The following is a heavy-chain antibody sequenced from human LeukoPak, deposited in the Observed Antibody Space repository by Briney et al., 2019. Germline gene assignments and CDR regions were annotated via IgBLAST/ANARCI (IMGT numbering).Heavy chain of an antibody. Sequence: GGSLRLSCGTSGFTFSNYWMIWVRQAPGKGLEWVTNINLDGSEKYYVDSVRGRFTISKDNARNSLLLQMNSLRVEDTAVYYCARSIGCSGPKCYGVYYFDFWGQGALVTVSS. D-gene: IGHD2-2*01. J-gene: IGHJ4*02. CDR1: GFTFSNYW. V-gene: IGHV3-7*01. CDR2: INLDGSEK. CDR3: ARSIGCSGPKCYGVYYFDF.